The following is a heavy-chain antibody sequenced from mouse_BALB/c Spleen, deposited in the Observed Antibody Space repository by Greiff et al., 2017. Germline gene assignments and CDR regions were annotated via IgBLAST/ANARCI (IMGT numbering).Heavy chain of an antibody. CDR1: GFSLTSYG. CDR2: IWAGGST. J-gene: IGHJ4*01. Sequence: QVQLQESGPGLVAPSQSLSITCTVSGFSLTSYGVHWVRQPPGKGLEWLGVIWAGGSTNYNSALMSRLSISKDNSKSQVFLKMNRLQTDDTAMYYCARDLGYGCDMNYWGEGTSVTVSA. V-gene: IGHV2-9*02. CDR3: ARDLGYGCDMNY. D-gene: IGHD2-2*01.